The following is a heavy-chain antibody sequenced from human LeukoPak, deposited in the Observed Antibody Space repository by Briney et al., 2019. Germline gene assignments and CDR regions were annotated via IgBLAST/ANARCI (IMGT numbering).Heavy chain of an antibody. CDR2: TYYRSKWYY. V-gene: IGHV6-1*01. D-gene: IGHD1-26*01. CDR1: GDSVSSNSAA. CDR3: ARDPVGGSTIFDY. J-gene: IGHJ4*02. Sequence: SQTLSLTCAISGDSVSSNSAALNWIRQSPSRGLEWLGRTYYRSKWYYDYAVAVKSRISINPDTSKNQFSLQLSSVTPEDTAVYYCARDPVGGSTIFDYWGQGTLVTVSS.